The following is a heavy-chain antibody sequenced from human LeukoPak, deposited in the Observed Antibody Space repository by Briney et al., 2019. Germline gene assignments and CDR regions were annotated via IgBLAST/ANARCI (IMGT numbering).Heavy chain of an antibody. Sequence: PGGSLRLSCAASSFTFSSYNMNWVRQAPGKGLEWVSSISSSGSYIYYRDSVKGRFTISRDNAENSLYLEMNSLRVDDTAIYYCVRESESYRPIDFWGQGTLVMVSS. CDR3: VRESESYRPIDF. CDR1: SFTFSSYN. D-gene: IGHD3-10*01. CDR2: ISSSGSYI. J-gene: IGHJ4*02. V-gene: IGHV3-21*01.